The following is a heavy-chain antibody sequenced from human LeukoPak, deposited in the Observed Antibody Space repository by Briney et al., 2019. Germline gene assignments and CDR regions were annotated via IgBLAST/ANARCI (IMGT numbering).Heavy chain of an antibody. D-gene: IGHD2-2*01. CDR2: INHSGST. J-gene: IGHJ4*02. CDR1: GGSFSGYY. Sequence: SETLSLTCAVYGGSFSGYYWSWIRHPPGKGLEGIGEINHSGSTNYNQSLKSRVTISVDTSKNQFSLKLSSVTAADTAVYYCARGRSMEDIVVVPAADPGDYWGQGTLVTVSS. CDR3: ARGRSMEDIVVVPAADPGDY. V-gene: IGHV4-34*01.